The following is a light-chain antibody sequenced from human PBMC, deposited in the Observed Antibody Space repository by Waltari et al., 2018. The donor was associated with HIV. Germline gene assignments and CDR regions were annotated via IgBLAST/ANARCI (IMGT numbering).Light chain of an antibody. Sequence: QSALTQPRSVSGSPGQSVPISCTGTSSAIGDYNYVSWYQQHPGKAPKLMIYDVTKRPSWVPDRFSGSKSGNTASLTISGLQAEDEAAYYCCSFAGSYTLVFGGGTKLTVL. CDR2: DVT. V-gene: IGLV2-11*01. J-gene: IGLJ3*02. CDR3: CSFAGSYTLV. CDR1: SSAIGDYNY.